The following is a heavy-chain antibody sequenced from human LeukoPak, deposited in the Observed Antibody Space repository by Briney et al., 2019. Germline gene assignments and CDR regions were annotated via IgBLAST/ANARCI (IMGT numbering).Heavy chain of an antibody. D-gene: IGHD5-24*01. Sequence: PSETLSLTCAVYGGSFSGYYWSWIRQPPGKGLEWIGEINHSGSTNYNPSLKSRVTISVDTSKNQFSLKLSSVTAADTAVYYCAIPTGDGYAFDIWGQGTMVTVSS. J-gene: IGHJ3*02. CDR3: AIPTGDGYAFDI. V-gene: IGHV4-34*01. CDR2: INHSGST. CDR1: GGSFSGYY.